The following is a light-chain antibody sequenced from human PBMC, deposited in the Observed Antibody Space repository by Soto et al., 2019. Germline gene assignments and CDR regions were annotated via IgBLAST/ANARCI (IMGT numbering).Light chain of an antibody. CDR3: QQRANWPPRT. V-gene: IGKV3-11*01. CDR1: QSVSNY. CDR2: DAS. J-gene: IGKJ4*01. Sequence: EIVLTQSPATLSLSPGERATISCRASQSVSNYLAWYQQKPGQAPRLPIYDASNRATGIPARFSVSGSGTDFTLTISSLEPEDVAVYYCQQRANWPPRTFGGGTKWEIK.